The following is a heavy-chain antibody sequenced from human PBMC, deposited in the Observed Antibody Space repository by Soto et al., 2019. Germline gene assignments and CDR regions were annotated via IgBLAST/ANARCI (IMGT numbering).Heavy chain of an antibody. V-gene: IGHV3-23*01. CDR1: GFTFSSYA. CDR2: ISGSGGST. Sequence: EVQLLESGGGLVQPGGSLRLSCAASGFTFSSYAMSWVRQASGKGLEWVSAISGSGGSTYYADSVKGRFTISRDNSKNTLYLQMNSLRAEDTAVYYCAKDLGPEETAMVRTAWGQGTLVTVSS. D-gene: IGHD5-18*01. J-gene: IGHJ5*02. CDR3: AKDLGPEETAMVRTA.